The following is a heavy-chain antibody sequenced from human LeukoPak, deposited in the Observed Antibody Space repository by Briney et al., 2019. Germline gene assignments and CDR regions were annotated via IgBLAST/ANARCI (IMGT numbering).Heavy chain of an antibody. J-gene: IGHJ3*02. CDR3: AKDTSRTREDAFDI. D-gene: IGHD2-2*01. Sequence: GRSLILSCAASGFTFDDYAMHWVRQAPGKGLEWVSGISWNSGSIGYADSVKGRFTISRDNAKNSLYLQMNSLRAEDMALYYCAKDTSRTREDAFDIWGQGTMVTVSS. CDR2: ISWNSGSI. V-gene: IGHV3-9*03. CDR1: GFTFDDYA.